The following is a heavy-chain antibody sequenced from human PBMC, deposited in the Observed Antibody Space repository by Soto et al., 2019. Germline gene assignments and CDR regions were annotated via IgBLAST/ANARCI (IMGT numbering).Heavy chain of an antibody. D-gene: IGHD1-7*01. J-gene: IGHJ6*02. CDR3: AREYGITGTKGGMDV. Sequence: QVQLQESGPGLVKPSQTLSLTCTVSGGSISSSGYFWSWIRQHSGKGLEWIGYIYYTGSTYYNPSHKGLVTLKVGASKTEFSLNLSSLTDADTALYSCAREYGITGTKGGMDVGGQGTTVTVSS. CDR1: GGSISSSGYF. CDR2: IYYTGST. V-gene: IGHV4-31*01.